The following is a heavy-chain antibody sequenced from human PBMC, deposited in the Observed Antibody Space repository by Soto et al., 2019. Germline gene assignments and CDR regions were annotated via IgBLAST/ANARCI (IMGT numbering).Heavy chain of an antibody. J-gene: IGHJ4*02. D-gene: IGHD6-25*01. CDR2: IYYTGAT. CDR3: ARVFSSGSGWMYYFDF. Sequence: QVELQESGPRLVKSSGTLSLTCEVSSGSISTGNWWSWVRQPPGKGLEWIGEIYYTGATNYNPSLKSRVTMTIDKSKDRSSLILTSATAADTAVYYCARVFSSGSGWMYYFDFWGQGILVSVSS. CDR1: SGSISTGNW. V-gene: IGHV4-4*02.